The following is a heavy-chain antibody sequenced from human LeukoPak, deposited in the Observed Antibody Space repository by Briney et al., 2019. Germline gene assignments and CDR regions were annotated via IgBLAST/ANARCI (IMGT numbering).Heavy chain of an antibody. CDR3: ARDPFTGTGSHLGYYYYPMDV. Sequence: GGSLGLSCAASGFTFSSYWMSWVRQAPGKGLEWVSSINWNSGTTGYAESVKGRFTISRDNARNTLYLQMNSLRAGDTAFYFCARDPFTGTGSHLGYYYYPMDVWGQGTTVTVSS. V-gene: IGHV3-20*04. D-gene: IGHD6-19*01. CDR2: INWNSGTT. J-gene: IGHJ6*02. CDR1: GFTFSSYW.